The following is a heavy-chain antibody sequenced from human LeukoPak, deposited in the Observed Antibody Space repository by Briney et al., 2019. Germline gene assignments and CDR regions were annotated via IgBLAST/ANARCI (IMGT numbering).Heavy chain of an antibody. J-gene: IGHJ4*02. Sequence: GGSPRLSCAASGFTFSSYWMNWVRQAPGKGLEWVANIKQDGSEKYYVDSVKGRFTISGDNAKNSLYLQMNSLRAEDTAVYYCARAGYSSGWYVEYYFDYWGQGTLVTVSS. D-gene: IGHD6-19*01. V-gene: IGHV3-7*01. CDR3: ARAGYSSGWYVEYYFDY. CDR2: IKQDGSEK. CDR1: GFTFSSYW.